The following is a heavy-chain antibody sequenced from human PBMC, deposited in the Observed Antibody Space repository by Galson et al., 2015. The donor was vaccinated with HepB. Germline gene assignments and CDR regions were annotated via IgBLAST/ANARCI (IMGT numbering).Heavy chain of an antibody. D-gene: IGHD6-6*01. J-gene: IGHJ6*03. CDR3: ARDVGGSSSTYYYYYMDV. Sequence: SCKASGYTFTSYYMHWVRQAPGQGLEWMGIINPSGGSTSYAQKFQGRVTMTRDTSTSTVYMELSSLRSEDTAVYYCARDVGGSSSTYYYYYMDVWGKGTTVTVSS. CDR1: GYTFTSYY. CDR2: INPSGGST. V-gene: IGHV1-46*01.